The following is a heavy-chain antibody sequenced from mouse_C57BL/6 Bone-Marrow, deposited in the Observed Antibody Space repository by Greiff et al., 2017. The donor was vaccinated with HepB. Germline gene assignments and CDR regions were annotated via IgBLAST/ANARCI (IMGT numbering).Heavy chain of an antibody. V-gene: IGHV5-17*01. Sequence: EVNVVKSGGGLVKPGGSLKLSCAASGFTFSDYGMHWVRQAPEKGLEWVAYISSGSSTIYYADTVKGRFTISRDNAKNTLFLQMTSLRSEDTAMYYCARGYYYGSSPFAYWGQGTLVTVSA. J-gene: IGHJ3*01. D-gene: IGHD1-1*01. CDR2: ISSGSSTI. CDR1: GFTFSDYG. CDR3: ARGYYYGSSPFAY.